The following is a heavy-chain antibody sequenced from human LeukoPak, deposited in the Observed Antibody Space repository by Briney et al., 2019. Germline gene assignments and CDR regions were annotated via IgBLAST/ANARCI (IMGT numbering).Heavy chain of an antibody. Sequence: PGGSLRLSCAASGFIFSGSAMHWVRQASGKGLEWVGRIRSKANSYATAYAASVKDRFTISRDDSKNTAYLQMNSLKTEDTAVYYCTREVGATTYVYWGQGTLVTVSS. CDR1: GFIFSGSA. D-gene: IGHD1-26*01. V-gene: IGHV3-73*01. CDR2: IRSKANSYAT. CDR3: TREVGATTYVY. J-gene: IGHJ4*02.